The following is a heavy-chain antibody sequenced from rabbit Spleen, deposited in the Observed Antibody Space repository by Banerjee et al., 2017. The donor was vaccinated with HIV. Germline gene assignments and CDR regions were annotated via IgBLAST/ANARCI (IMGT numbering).Heavy chain of an antibody. CDR1: GFSFSDGDV. J-gene: IGHJ4*01. V-gene: IGHV1S45*01. D-gene: IGHD3-1*01. CDR2: IYNGDGST. CDR3: ARDLASVVGWNFNL. Sequence: QEQLVESGGGLVKPEGSLTLTCKASGFSFSDGDVVCWVRQAPGKGLEWIACIYNGDGSTYYATWVNGRFTISRTSSTTVTLQMTSLTAADTATYFCARDLASVVGWNFNLWGPGTLVTVS.